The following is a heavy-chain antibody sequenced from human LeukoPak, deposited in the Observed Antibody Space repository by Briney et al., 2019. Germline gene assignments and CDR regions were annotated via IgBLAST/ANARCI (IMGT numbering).Heavy chain of an antibody. J-gene: IGHJ5*02. CDR2: ISYDGSNK. Sequence: GGSLRLSCAASGFTFSSYAMHWVRQAPGKGLEWVAVISYDGSNKYYADSVMGRFTISRDNSKNTLYLQMNSLRAEGTAVYYCARVKQQLVTTNLNWFDPWGQGTLVTVSS. V-gene: IGHV3-30-3*01. CDR1: GFTFSSYA. D-gene: IGHD6-13*01. CDR3: ARVKQQLVTTNLNWFDP.